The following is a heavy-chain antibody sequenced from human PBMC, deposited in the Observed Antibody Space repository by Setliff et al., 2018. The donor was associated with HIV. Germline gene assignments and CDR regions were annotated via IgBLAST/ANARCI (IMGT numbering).Heavy chain of an antibody. CDR3: TRHPLRPGTAGSFYFVDL. J-gene: IGHJ6*03. D-gene: IGHD3-10*01. CDR2: IFPSDSDI. Sequence: GESLKISCQGSGYGFTYNWFAWVRKMPGKGLEWMGIIFPSDSDIKYSPSFQGQVTIPADTSINTAYLQWSSLRASDTTIYYCTRHPLRPGTAGSFYFVDLWDTGTRGTVSS. CDR1: GYGFTYNW. V-gene: IGHV5-51*01.